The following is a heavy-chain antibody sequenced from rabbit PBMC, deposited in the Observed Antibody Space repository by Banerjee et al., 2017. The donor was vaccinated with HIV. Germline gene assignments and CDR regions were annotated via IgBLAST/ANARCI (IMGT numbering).Heavy chain of an antibody. J-gene: IGHJ4*01. V-gene: IGHV1S47*01. CDR3: ARDLAGVIGWNFNL. CDR2: IDPVFGNT. Sequence: QEQLGESGGGLVQPGGSLQLSCKASGFDFSSHGVRWVRQAPGKGLEWIGYIDPVFGNTYYASWVNGRFTISSDDAQNTVDLQLNSLTAADTATYFCARDLAGVIGWNFNLWGPGTLVTVS. D-gene: IGHD4-1*01. CDR1: GFDFSSHG.